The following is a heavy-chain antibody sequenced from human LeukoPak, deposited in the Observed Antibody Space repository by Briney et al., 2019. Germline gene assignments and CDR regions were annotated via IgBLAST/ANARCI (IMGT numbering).Heavy chain of an antibody. V-gene: IGHV4-38-2*01. D-gene: IGHD1-26*01. CDR2: IHHSGTT. CDR1: GYSISSAYY. J-gene: IGHJ4*02. CDR3: ARLDPVGYFDY. Sequence: SETLSLTCPVSGYSISSAYYWSWIRQPPGKGLDWIATIHHSGTTYYSPSLQSRVTISVDTSKNQFSLKLNSVTAADTAVYYCARLDPVGYFDYWGQGTLVTVSS.